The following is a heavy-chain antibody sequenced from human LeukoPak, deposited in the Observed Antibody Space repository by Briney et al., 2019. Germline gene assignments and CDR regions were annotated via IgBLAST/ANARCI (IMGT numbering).Heavy chain of an antibody. V-gene: IGHV3-23*01. D-gene: IGHD6-13*01. CDR2: ISASGDKV. Sequence: GGSLKLSCAASGFIFSGYALSWVRQAPGKGLEWVTGISASGDKVDYADAVQGRFTLSKDNSLTTVSLQMNRLRVEDTAVYYCAKVFWERGSSGWSPPGFDTWGQGTLVTVYS. CDR1: GFIFSGYA. J-gene: IGHJ5*02. CDR3: AKVFWERGSSGWSPPGFDT.